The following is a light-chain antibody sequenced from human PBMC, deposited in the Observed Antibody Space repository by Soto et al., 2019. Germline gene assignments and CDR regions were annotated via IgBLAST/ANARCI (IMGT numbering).Light chain of an antibody. CDR3: ATWDSSLTARV. Sequence: QSVLAQPPSVSAAPGQKVTIPCSGSFYNIGNNYVSWYQQLPGTAPKLLIYDNNKRPSGIPDRFSASRSATSATLDITGLQTGDEADYYCATWDSSLTARVFGGGTQLTVL. CDR2: DNN. CDR1: FYNIGNNY. V-gene: IGLV1-51*01. J-gene: IGLJ3*02.